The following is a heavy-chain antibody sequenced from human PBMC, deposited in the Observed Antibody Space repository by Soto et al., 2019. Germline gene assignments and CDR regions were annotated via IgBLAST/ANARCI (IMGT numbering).Heavy chain of an antibody. CDR1: GGSISSSNW. V-gene: IGHV4-4*02. D-gene: IGHD3-22*01. CDR2: IYHSGST. Sequence: PSETLSLTCAVSGGSISSSNWWSWVRQPPGKGLEWIVEIYHSGSTNYNPSLKSRVTISVDKSKNQFSLKLSSVTAADTAVYYCARVRAYYYDSSGTQGIDYWGQGTLVTVSS. CDR3: ARVRAYYYDSSGTQGIDY. J-gene: IGHJ4*02.